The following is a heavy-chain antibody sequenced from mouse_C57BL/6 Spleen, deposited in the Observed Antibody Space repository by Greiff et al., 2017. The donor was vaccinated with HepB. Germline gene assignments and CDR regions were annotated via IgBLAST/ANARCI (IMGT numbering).Heavy chain of an antibody. V-gene: IGHV3-6*01. Sequence: ESGPGLVKPSQSLSLTCSVTGYSITSGYYWNWIRQFPGNKLEWMGYISYDGSNNYNPSLKNRISITRDTSKNQFFLKLNSVTTEDTATYYCARSNYLHDYWGQGTTLTVSS. CDR1: GYSITSGYY. CDR2: ISYDGSN. D-gene: IGHD2-5*01. J-gene: IGHJ2*01. CDR3: ARSNYLHDY.